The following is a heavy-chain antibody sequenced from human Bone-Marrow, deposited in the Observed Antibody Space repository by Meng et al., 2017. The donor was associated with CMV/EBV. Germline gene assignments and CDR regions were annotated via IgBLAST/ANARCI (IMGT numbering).Heavy chain of an antibody. CDR3: ADSNRGLYYYGMDV. J-gene: IGHJ6*02. CDR2: IYSGGST. D-gene: IGHD2/OR15-2a*01. Sequence: GESLKISCAASGFTVSSNYMSWVRQAPGKGLEWVSVIYSGGSTYYADSVKGRFTISRDNAKNSLYLQMNSLRAEDTAVYYWADSNRGLYYYGMDVWGQGTTVTVSS. V-gene: IGHV3-53*01. CDR1: GFTVSSNY.